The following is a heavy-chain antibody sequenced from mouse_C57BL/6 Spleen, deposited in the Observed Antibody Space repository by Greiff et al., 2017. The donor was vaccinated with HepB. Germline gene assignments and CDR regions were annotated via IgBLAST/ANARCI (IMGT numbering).Heavy chain of an antibody. V-gene: IGHV1-18*01. Sequence: VQLKQSGPELVKPGASVKIPCKASGYTFTDYNMDWVKQSHGKSLEWIGDINPNNGGTIYNQKFKGKATLTVDKSSSTAYMELRSLTSEDTAVYYCARLRLRQYFDVWGTGTTVTVSS. D-gene: IGHD2-2*01. J-gene: IGHJ1*03. CDR1: GYTFTDYN. CDR2: INPNNGGT. CDR3: ARLRLRQYFDV.